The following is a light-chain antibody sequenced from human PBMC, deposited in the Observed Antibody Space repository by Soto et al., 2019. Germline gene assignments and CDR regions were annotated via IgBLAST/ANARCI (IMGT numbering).Light chain of an antibody. CDR3: GSYSSTDTPFV. CDR2: EVS. CDR1: SSNIGSNY. Sequence: QSVLTQPPSASGTPGQRVTISCSGSSSNIGSNYVYWYQHHSGKAPKLLIYEVSNRPSGVSDRFSGSKSVSTASLTISGLQAEDESDYYCGSYSSTDTPFVFGTGTKVTVL. V-gene: IGLV1-47*01. J-gene: IGLJ1*01.